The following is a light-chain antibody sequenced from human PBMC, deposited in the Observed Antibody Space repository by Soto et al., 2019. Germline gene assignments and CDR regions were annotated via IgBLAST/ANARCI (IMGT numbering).Light chain of an antibody. J-gene: IGKJ4*01. CDR2: DAS. Sequence: DIQMTQSPSTLSASVGDRVTITCRASQSISSWLAWYQQKPGKAPKLLIYDASSLESGVPSRFSGSGSGTEFTLTVSRLEPEDFAVYYCQQYDTSPPLTFGGGTKVDIK. V-gene: IGKV1-5*01. CDR3: QQYDTSPPLT. CDR1: QSISSW.